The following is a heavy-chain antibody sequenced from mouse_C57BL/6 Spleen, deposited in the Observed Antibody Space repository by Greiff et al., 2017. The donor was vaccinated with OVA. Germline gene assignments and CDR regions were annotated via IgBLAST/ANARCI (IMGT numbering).Heavy chain of an antibody. D-gene: IGHD2-4*01. Sequence: EVHLVESGEGLVKPGGSLKLSCAASGFTFSSYAMSWVRQTPEKRLEWVAYISSGGDYIYYADTVKGRFTISRDNARNTLYLQMSSLKSEDTAMYYCTRDRYDYDGGGFDYWGQGTTLTVSS. CDR1: GFTFSSYA. CDR2: ISSGGDYI. CDR3: TRDRYDYDGGGFDY. J-gene: IGHJ2*01. V-gene: IGHV5-9-1*02.